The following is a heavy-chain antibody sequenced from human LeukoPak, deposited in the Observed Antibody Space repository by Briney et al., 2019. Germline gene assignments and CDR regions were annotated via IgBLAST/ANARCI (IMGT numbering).Heavy chain of an antibody. Sequence: GGSLRLSCAASGFTFSSHAISWVRQAPGKGLEWVSAIDSSGSTYYIDSVKGRFTISRDNSKSTLSLQMNSLRAEDTAVYYCAKDEQQQLIRTFDYWGQGTLVTVSS. J-gene: IGHJ4*02. CDR1: GFTFSSHA. V-gene: IGHV3-23*01. D-gene: IGHD1/OR15-1a*01. CDR3: AKDEQQQLIRTFDY. CDR2: IDSSGST.